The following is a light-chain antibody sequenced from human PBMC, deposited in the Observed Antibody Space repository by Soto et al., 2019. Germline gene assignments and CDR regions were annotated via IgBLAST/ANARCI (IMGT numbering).Light chain of an antibody. V-gene: IGKV1-39*01. CDR1: PTISNY. CDR2: GAT. Sequence: DIQMTQSPSSLSASVGDRVTIICRASPTISNYLNSYHQKPGKTPKVLIYGATRLQSGVPSRFSGSGVGTDFTLTISSLQPEDFATYYCQQSYSSPFTFGPGTKVDIK. J-gene: IGKJ3*01. CDR3: QQSYSSPFT.